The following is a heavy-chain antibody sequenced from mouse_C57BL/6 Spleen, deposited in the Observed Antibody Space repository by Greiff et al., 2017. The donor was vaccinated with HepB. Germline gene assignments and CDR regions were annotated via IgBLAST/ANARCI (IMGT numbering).Heavy chain of an antibody. J-gene: IGHJ2*01. V-gene: IGHV1-82*01. D-gene: IGHD2-4*01. CDR3: ARLRYDYSYFDY. CDR1: GYAFSSSW. CDR2: IYPGDGDT. Sequence: VKLQQSGPELVKPGASVKISCKASGYAFSSSWMNWVKQRPGKGLEWIGRIYPGDGDTNYNGKFKGKATLTADKSSSTAYMQLSSLTSEDSAVYFCARLRYDYSYFDYWGQGTTLTVSS.